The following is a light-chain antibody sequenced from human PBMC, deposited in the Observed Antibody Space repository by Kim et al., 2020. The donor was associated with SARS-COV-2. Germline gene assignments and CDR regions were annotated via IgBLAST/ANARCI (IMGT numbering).Light chain of an antibody. J-gene: IGLJ2*01. V-gene: IGLV3-19*01. CDR1: RLGDYY. Sequence: AFVQTVRITCQGDRLGDYYASWYQQRAGQAPLLVAYGKNNRPSGIPGRFSASNSRNTASLTITGAQAEDEADYYCASLDSSGDRVVFGGGTQLTVL. CDR2: GKN. CDR3: ASLDSSGDRVV.